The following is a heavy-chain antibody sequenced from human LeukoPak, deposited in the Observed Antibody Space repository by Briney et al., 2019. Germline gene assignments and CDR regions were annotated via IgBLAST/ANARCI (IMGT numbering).Heavy chain of an antibody. CDR3: ATEAPRSYYFDY. CDR2: VYATGGTT. CDR1: EDTFTYYH. Sequence: ASVKVSCKASEDTFTYYHIHWVRQAPGQGVEWMGAVYATGGTTINTQNFQGRVTMTRGTSTGTVYMELSSLRFEDTAMYYCATEAPRSYYFDYWGQGILVTVSS. J-gene: IGHJ4*02. V-gene: IGHV1-46*01.